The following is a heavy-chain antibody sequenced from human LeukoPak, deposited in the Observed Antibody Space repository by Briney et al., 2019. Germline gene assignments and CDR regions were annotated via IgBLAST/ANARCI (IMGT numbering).Heavy chain of an antibody. J-gene: IGHJ4*02. V-gene: IGHV3-23*01. Sequence: TGGSLRLSCAASGFMFRSSSMSWVRQVPGKGLEWVSTISASAGNIYYADSVKGRFTISRDNSKNTLFLQMNSLRAEDMAIYYCAKRPAAVRGVIPYVDYWGQGTLVTVSS. CDR3: AKRPAAVRGVIPYVDY. CDR1: GFMFRSSS. CDR2: ISASAGNI. D-gene: IGHD3-10*02.